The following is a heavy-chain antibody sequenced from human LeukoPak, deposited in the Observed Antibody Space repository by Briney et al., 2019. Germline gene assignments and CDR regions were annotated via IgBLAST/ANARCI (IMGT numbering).Heavy chain of an antibody. Sequence: SVKVSCKASGGTFSSYAISWVRQAPGQGLEWMGRIIPIFGTANYAQKFQGGVTITTDESTSTAYMELSSLRSEDTAVYYCATFGGITMVRGVIITGDGWGQGTLVTVSS. D-gene: IGHD3-10*01. CDR2: IIPIFGTA. J-gene: IGHJ4*02. V-gene: IGHV1-69*05. CDR1: GGTFSSYA. CDR3: ATFGGITMVRGVIITGDG.